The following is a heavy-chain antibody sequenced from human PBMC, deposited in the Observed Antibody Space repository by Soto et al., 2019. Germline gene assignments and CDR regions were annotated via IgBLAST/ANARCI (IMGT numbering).Heavy chain of an antibody. V-gene: IGHV3-33*01. CDR3: ARAKVVATIFDY. D-gene: IGHD5-12*01. CDR2: IWYDGSNK. Sequence: QVQLVESGGGVVQPGRSLRLSCAASGFTFSSYGMHWVRQAPGKGLERVAVIWYDGSNKYYADSVKGRFTISRDNSKNTLYLQMNSLRAEDTAVYYCARAKVVATIFDYWGQGTLVTVSS. J-gene: IGHJ4*02. CDR1: GFTFSSYG.